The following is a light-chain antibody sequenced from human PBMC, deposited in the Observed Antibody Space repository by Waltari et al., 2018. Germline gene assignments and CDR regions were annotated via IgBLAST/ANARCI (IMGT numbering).Light chain of an antibody. CDR3: QAWDSNTVI. CDR2: QDT. V-gene: IGLV3-1*01. CDR1: KLENKY. J-gene: IGLJ2*01. Sequence: SYELTQAPSVSVSPGQTASITCSGEKLENKYVYWYQQKAGQSPVLVIHQDTKRPSGIPGRFSGSNSGNTATLTISGTQAVDEAYYYCQAWDSNTVIFGGGTKLTVL.